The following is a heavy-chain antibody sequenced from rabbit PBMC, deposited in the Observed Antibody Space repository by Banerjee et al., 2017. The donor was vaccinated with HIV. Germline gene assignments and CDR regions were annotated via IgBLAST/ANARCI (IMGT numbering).Heavy chain of an antibody. CDR3: ARGRAANNGYDYAYEL. CDR2: IYTGSSGST. CDR1: GFSFSSTYY. Sequence: QEQLEESGGDLVKPEGSLTLTCTASGFSFSSTYYYMCWVRQAPGKGLEWIACIYTGSSGSTYYASWAKGRFTISKTSSTTVTLQMTSLTAADTATYFCARGRAANNGYDYAYELWGQGTLVTVS. J-gene: IGHJ4*01. D-gene: IGHD6-1*01. V-gene: IGHV1S45*01.